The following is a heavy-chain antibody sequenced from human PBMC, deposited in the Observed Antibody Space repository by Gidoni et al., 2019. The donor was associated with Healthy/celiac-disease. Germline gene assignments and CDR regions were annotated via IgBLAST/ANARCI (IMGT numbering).Heavy chain of an antibody. CDR2: ISYDGSNK. Sequence: QVQLVESGGGVVQPGRSLRLSCAASGFTFSSYGMHWVRQAPGKGLGWVSVISYDGSNKNYADSVKGRFTISRDNSKNTLYLQMNSLRAEDTAVYYCAKGLRGFLLDYGMDVWGQGTTVTVSS. J-gene: IGHJ6*02. CDR3: AKGLRGFLLDYGMDV. V-gene: IGHV3-30*18. CDR1: GFTFSSYG. D-gene: IGHD3-16*01.